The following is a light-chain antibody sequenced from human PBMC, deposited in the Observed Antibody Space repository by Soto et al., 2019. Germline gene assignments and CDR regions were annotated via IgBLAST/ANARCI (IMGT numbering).Light chain of an antibody. CDR2: EGN. Sequence: QSVLTQPASVSGSPGQSITISCTGSSGDIGTYNLVSWYQQHLGRAPKLIIFEGNKRPSGVSNRFSASKSGNTASLAISGLQAEDEADYHCCSYAGRSTVICGGGTKLTVL. J-gene: IGLJ2*01. V-gene: IGLV2-23*01. CDR3: CSYAGRSTVI. CDR1: SGDIGTYNL.